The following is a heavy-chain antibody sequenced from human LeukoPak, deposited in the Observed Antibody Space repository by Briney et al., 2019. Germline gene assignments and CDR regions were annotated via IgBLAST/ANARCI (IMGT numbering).Heavy chain of an antibody. CDR3: ARGLYDFWSGYYVY. D-gene: IGHD3-3*01. J-gene: IGHJ4*02. V-gene: IGHV3-7*01. Sequence: GGSLRLSCAASGFTFSSYWMGWVRQAPGKGLEWVANIKQDGSEKYYVDSVKGRFTISRDNSKNTLYLQMNSLRAEDTAVYYCARGLYDFWSGYYVYWGQGTLVTVSS. CDR1: GFTFSSYW. CDR2: IKQDGSEK.